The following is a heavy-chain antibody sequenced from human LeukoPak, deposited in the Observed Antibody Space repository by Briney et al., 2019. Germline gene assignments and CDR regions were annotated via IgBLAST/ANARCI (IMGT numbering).Heavy chain of an antibody. CDR3: ARHLGYSSGWYDY. CDR1: GFTFSSYA. J-gene: IGHJ4*02. D-gene: IGHD6-19*01. Sequence: GRSLRLSCAASGFTFSSYAMHWVRQAPGKGLEWVAVISYDGSNKYYADSVKGRFTIPRDNSKNTLYLQMNSLRAEDAAVYYCARHLGYSSGWYDYWGQGTLVTVSS. CDR2: ISYDGSNK. V-gene: IGHV3-30-3*01.